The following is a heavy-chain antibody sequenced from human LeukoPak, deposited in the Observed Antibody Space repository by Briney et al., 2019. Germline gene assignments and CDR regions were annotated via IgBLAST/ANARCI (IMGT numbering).Heavy chain of an antibody. Sequence: SETLSLTCAVYGGSFSGYYWSWIRQPPGKGLEWIGEINHSGSTNYNPSLKSRVTISVVTSNNQFSLKLSSVTAADTAVYYCARGSFGRYDYVWGSYRYQYYFDYWGQGTLVTVSS. CDR2: INHSGST. CDR3: ARGSFGRYDYVWGSYRYQYYFDY. CDR1: GGSFSGYY. D-gene: IGHD3-16*02. J-gene: IGHJ4*02. V-gene: IGHV4-34*01.